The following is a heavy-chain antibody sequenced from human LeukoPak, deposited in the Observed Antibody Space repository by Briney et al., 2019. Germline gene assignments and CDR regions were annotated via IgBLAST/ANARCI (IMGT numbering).Heavy chain of an antibody. CDR1: GFPFSVFY. CDR2: ISSGSRYT. V-gene: IGHV3-11*05. Sequence: GGSLRLSCAASGFPFSVFYMSWVRQAPGKGLEWLAYISSGSRYTLYADSVGGRFTVSRDDAQNLLYLQMNSLRAEDTAVYFCVKDRGAILGDYWGQGTLVTVSS. D-gene: IGHD4/OR15-4a*01. CDR3: VKDRGAILGDY. J-gene: IGHJ4*02.